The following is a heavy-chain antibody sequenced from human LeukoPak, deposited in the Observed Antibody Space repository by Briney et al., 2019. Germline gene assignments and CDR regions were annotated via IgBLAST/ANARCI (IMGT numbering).Heavy chain of an antibody. J-gene: IGHJ6*03. D-gene: IGHD6-13*01. Sequence: ASVKVSCKASGYTFTNYGISWVRQAPGQGLEWMGWISAYNGNTNYAQKLQGRVTMTTDTSTSTAYMELRSLRSDDTAVYYCAREIAAAGPLYMDVWGKGTTVTVSS. CDR2: ISAYNGNT. CDR3: AREIAAAGPLYMDV. V-gene: IGHV1-18*01. CDR1: GYTFTNYG.